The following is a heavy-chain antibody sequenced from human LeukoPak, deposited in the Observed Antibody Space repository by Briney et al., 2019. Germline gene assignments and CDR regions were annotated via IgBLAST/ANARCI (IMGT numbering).Heavy chain of an antibody. V-gene: IGHV1-2*02. J-gene: IGHJ4*02. D-gene: IGHD5-18*01. CDR3: ARAGIQLWLRPDY. CDR1: GYTFTGYY. Sequence: SVKVSCKASGYTFTGYYMHWVRQAPGQGLEWMGWINPNSGGTNYAQKFQGRVTMTRDTSISTAYMELSRLRSDDTAVYYCARAGIQLWLRPDYWGQGTLVTVSS. CDR2: INPNSGGT.